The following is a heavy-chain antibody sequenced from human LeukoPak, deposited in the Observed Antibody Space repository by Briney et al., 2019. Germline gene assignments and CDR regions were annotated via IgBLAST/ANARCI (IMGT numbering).Heavy chain of an antibody. CDR1: GGSISSHY. V-gene: IGHV4-59*11. J-gene: IGHJ4*02. Sequence: SETLSLTCTVSGGSISSHYWSWIRQPPGEGLEWIGYIYYSGSTNYNPSLKSRVTISVDTSKNQFSLKLSSVTAADTAVYYCARGGYFDYWGQGTLVTVSS. CDR3: ARGGYFDY. CDR2: IYYSGST.